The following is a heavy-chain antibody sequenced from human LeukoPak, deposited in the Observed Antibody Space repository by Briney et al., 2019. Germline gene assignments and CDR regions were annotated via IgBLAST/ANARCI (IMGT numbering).Heavy chain of an antibody. CDR1: GGTFSSYA. CDR2: IIPIFGTA. D-gene: IGHD5-18*01. V-gene: IGHV1-69*13. J-gene: IGHJ6*03. CDR3: ALGYSYGYYYYYYMDV. Sequence: SVKVSCKASGGTFSSYAISWVRQAPGQGLEWMGGIIPIFGTANYAQKFQGRVTITADESTSTAYMELSSLRSEDTAVYYCALGYSYGYYYYYYMDVWGKGTTVTISS.